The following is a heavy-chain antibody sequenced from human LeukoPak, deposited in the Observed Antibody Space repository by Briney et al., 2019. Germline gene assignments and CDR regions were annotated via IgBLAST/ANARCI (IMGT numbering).Heavy chain of an antibody. V-gene: IGHV3-21*01. J-gene: IGHJ4*02. CDR1: GFIFSNFG. D-gene: IGHD1-14*01. CDR2: MDRHSDI. Sequence: GGSLRLSCTASGFIFSNFGVNWVRQAPGKGLEWVSCMDRHSDIYYADSVKRRFTISRDNARNSVYLQMNSLTVEDSGVYYCVGDPTTNRYRYFQYWGQGALVTVSS. CDR3: VGDPTTNRYRYFQY.